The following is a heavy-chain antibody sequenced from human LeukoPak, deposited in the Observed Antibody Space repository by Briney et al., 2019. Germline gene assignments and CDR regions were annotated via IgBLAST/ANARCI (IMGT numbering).Heavy chain of an antibody. CDR1: GFTFSSYA. CDR2: ISGSGGST. Sequence: GGSLRLSCAASGFTFSSYAMSWVRQAPGQGLEWVSAISGSGGSTYYADSVKGRFTISRDNSKNTLYLQMNSLRAEDTAVYYCAKRVYYYYYMDVWGKGTTVTVSS. V-gene: IGHV3-23*01. J-gene: IGHJ6*03. CDR3: AKRVYYYYYMDV.